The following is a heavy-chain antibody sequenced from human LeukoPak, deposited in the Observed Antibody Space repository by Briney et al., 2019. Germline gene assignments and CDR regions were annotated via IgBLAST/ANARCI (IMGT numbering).Heavy chain of an antibody. J-gene: IGHJ4*02. Sequence: SETLSLTCTVSGGSISSSSYYWGWIRQPPGKGLEWIGSIYYSGSTYYNPSLKSRVTISVDTSKNQFSLKLSSVTAADTAVYYCARRVITMVRGVIKHPYYFDYWGQGTLVTVSS. D-gene: IGHD3-10*01. CDR3: ARRVITMVRGVIKHPYYFDY. CDR1: GGSISSSSYY. V-gene: IGHV4-39*07. CDR2: IYYSGST.